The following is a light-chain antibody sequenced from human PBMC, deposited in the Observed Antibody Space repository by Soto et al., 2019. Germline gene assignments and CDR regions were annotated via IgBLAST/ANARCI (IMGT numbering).Light chain of an antibody. J-gene: IGKJ1*01. CDR1: QGISSY. V-gene: IGKV1-5*03. CDR2: KAS. Sequence: DIQLTQSPSSLSASVGDRVTITCRVSQGISSYLNWYRQKQGKXPKLLIYKASSLESGVPSRFSGSGSGTELTITISSLQPDDFETYYCQQYNSYSVTFGQGTKVDIK. CDR3: QQYNSYSVT.